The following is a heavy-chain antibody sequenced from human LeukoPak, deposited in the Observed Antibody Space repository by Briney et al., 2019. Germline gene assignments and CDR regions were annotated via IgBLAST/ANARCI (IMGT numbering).Heavy chain of an antibody. CDR3: ARGTEILDAFDI. CDR1: GFTFSSYW. J-gene: IGHJ3*02. CDR2: INSNGSSI. Sequence: GGSLRLSCAASGFTFSSYWMHWVRQAPGKGLVWVSRINSNGSSISYADSVKGRFTISRDNAKNSLYLQMNSLRAEDTAVYYCARGTEILDAFDIWGQGTTVT. D-gene: IGHD2-8*02. V-gene: IGHV3-74*01.